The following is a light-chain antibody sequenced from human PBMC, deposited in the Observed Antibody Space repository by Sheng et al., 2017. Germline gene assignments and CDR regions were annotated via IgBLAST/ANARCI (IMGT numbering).Light chain of an antibody. CDR2: AAS. CDR1: QGISSY. Sequence: DIQLTQSPSFLSASVGDRVTITCRASQGISSYLAWYQQKPGKAPKLLIYAASTLQSGVPSRFSGSGSGTEFTLTISSLQPEDFATYYCQQYNKYYTFGQGTKLEI. J-gene: IGKJ2*01. CDR3: QQYNKYYT. V-gene: IGKV1-9*01.